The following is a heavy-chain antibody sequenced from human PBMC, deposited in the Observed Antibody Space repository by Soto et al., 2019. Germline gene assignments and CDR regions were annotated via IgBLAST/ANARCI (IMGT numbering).Heavy chain of an antibody. V-gene: IGHV3-23*01. CDR3: AKGGPYYYDSSGYYDY. Sequence: EVQLLESGGGLVQPGGSLRLSCAASGFTFSSYAMSWVRQAPGKGLEWVSAISGSGGSTYYADSVKGRFTISRDNSKNTLYLQMTSLRAEATAVYYCAKGGPYYYDSSGYYDYWGQGTLVTVSS. CDR1: GFTFSSYA. J-gene: IGHJ4*02. CDR2: ISGSGGST. D-gene: IGHD3-22*01.